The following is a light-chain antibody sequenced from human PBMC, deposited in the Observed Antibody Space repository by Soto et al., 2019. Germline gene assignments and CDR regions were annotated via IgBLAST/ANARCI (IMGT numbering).Light chain of an antibody. V-gene: IGKV1-5*03. CDR1: QTISSW. CDR2: KAS. CDR3: QQVNSYPIT. Sequence: IQMTHSPSTLSGSVGDRVTITCRASQTISSWLAWYQQKPGKAPKLLIYKASTLKSGVPSRFSGSGSGTEFTLTITSLQPEDFATYYCQQVNSYPITFGQGTRLEIK. J-gene: IGKJ5*01.